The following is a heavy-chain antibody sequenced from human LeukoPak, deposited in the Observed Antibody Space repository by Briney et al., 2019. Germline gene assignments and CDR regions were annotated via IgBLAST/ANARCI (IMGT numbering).Heavy chain of an antibody. J-gene: IGHJ4*02. CDR3: AREYNYGFARYFDY. V-gene: IGHV3-48*01. CDR1: GFTFSIYS. D-gene: IGHD5-18*01. Sequence: GGSLRLSCAASGFTFSIYSMNWVRQAPGKGLEWVSYISSGSSTIYYADSVKGRFTISRDNAKNSLYLQMNSLRAEDTAVYYCAREYNYGFARYFDYWGQGTLVTVSS. CDR2: ISSGSSTI.